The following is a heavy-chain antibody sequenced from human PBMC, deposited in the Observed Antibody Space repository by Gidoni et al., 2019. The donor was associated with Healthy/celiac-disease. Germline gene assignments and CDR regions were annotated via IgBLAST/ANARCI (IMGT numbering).Heavy chain of an antibody. CDR1: GGPISSGDSY. Sequence: QVQLQESGPGLVKPSQTLSLTCTVSGGPISSGDSYWSWIRQPPGKGLEWIGYIYYSGSTYYNPSLKSRVTISVDTSKNQFSLKLSSVTAADTAVYYCARDARPYYYYGMDVWGQGTTVTVSS. J-gene: IGHJ6*02. D-gene: IGHD6-6*01. CDR3: ARDARPYYYYGMDV. CDR2: IYYSGST. V-gene: IGHV4-30-4*01.